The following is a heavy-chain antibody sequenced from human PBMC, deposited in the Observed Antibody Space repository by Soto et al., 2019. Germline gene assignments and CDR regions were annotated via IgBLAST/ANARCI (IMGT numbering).Heavy chain of an antibody. CDR2: ISYDGSNK. CDR3: VGGQYYFDY. D-gene: IGHD3-10*01. J-gene: IGHJ4*02. CDR1: EFPFTTYG. Sequence: QVQLVESGGGVVQPGRSLRLSCAASEFPFTTYGMHWVREGPGKGLEWVAVISYDGSNKFYADSVKGRFTISRDNSKNTLYLQMSSLRPDDTALYYCVGGQYYFDYRGQGTLVIVSS. V-gene: IGHV3-30*03.